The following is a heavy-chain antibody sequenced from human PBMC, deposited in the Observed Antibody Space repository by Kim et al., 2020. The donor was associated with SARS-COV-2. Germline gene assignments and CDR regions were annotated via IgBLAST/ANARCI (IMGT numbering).Heavy chain of an antibody. CDR1: GFTFGDYA. CDR2: ISWNSGSI. Sequence: GGSLRLSCAASGFTFGDYAMHWVRQAPGKGLEWVSGISWNSGSIGYADSVKGRFTISRDNAKNSLYLQMNSLRAEDTALYYCAKAAYYYDSSGKGGFDYWGQGTLVTVSS. CDR3: AKAAYYYDSSGKGGFDY. V-gene: IGHV3-9*01. J-gene: IGHJ4*02. D-gene: IGHD3-22*01.